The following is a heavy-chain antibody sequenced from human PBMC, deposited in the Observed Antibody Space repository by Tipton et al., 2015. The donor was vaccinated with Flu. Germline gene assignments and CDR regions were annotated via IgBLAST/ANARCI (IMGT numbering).Heavy chain of an antibody. CDR3: ARIQGGYYGSESYDT. CDR1: GGSISRSHYS. Sequence: TLSLTCTVSGGSISRSHYSWGWIRQPPGKGLEWIGNIYYSGTTYYNPSLKSRVTISVDTSKNQFSLRLTSMTAADTAVYYCARIQGGYYGSESYDTWGQGMLVTVSP. V-gene: IGHV4-39*07. D-gene: IGHD3-10*01. CDR2: IYYSGTT. J-gene: IGHJ5*02.